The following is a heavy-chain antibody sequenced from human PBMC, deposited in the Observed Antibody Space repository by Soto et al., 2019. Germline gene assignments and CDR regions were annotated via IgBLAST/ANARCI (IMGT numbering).Heavy chain of an antibody. V-gene: IGHV4-31*03. CDR1: GGSISSGGYY. D-gene: IGHD1-1*01. CDR3: ARSIWSDGGFNWFDP. J-gene: IGHJ5*02. Sequence: PSETLSLTCTVSGGSISSGGYYWSWIRQHPGKGLEWIGYIYYSGSTYYNPSLKSRVTISVDTSKNQFSLKLSSVTAADTAVYYCARSIWSDGGFNWFDPWGQGTLVTVSS. CDR2: IYYSGST.